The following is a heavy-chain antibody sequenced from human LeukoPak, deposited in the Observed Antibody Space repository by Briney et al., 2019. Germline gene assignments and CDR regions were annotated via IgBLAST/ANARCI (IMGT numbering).Heavy chain of an antibody. CDR2: ISGSGGST. CDR3: ARDKQQLVY. J-gene: IGHJ4*02. CDR1: GFTFGSYG. Sequence: QPGGSLRLSCAASGFTFGSYGMSWVRQAPGKGLEWVSAISGSGGSTYYADSVKGRFTISRDNSKNTLYLQMNSLRAEDTAVYYCARDKQQLVYWGQGTLVTVSS. V-gene: IGHV3-23*01. D-gene: IGHD6-13*01.